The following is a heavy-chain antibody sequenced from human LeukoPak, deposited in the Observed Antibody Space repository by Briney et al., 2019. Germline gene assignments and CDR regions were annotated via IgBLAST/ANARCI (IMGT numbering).Heavy chain of an antibody. CDR2: IYYSGST. J-gene: IGHJ5*02. D-gene: IGHD2-2*01. V-gene: IGHV4-31*03. Sequence: PSQTLSLTCTVSGGSISSGGYYWSWIRQHPGKGLEWIGYIYYSGSTYYNPSLKSRVTISVDTSKNQFSLKLSSVTAADTAVYYCARDKGGRYCSSTSCYGGWFDPWGQGTLVTVSS. CDR1: GGSISSGGYY. CDR3: ARDKGGRYCSSTSCYGGWFDP.